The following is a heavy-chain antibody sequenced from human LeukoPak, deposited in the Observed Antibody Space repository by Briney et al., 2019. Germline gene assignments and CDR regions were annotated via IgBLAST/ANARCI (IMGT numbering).Heavy chain of an antibody. CDR3: ARSGLAYCGGDCYSDAFDI. Sequence: ASVKVSCKASGYXFTSYGISWVRQAPGQGLEWMGWISAYNGNTNYAQKLQGRVTMTTDTSTSTAYMELRSLRSDDTAVYYCARSGLAYCGGDCYSDAFDIWGQGTMVTVSS. CDR1: GYXFTSYG. D-gene: IGHD2-21*02. V-gene: IGHV1-18*01. J-gene: IGHJ3*02. CDR2: ISAYNGNT.